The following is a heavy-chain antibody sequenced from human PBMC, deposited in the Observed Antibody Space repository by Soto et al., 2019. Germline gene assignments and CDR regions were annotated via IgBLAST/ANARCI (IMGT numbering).Heavy chain of an antibody. CDR1: GGSISSYY. CDR2: IYYSGST. V-gene: IGHV4-59*01. CDR3: ARWGKTLDY. Sequence: SETLSLTCTVSGGSISSYYWSWIRQPPGKGLEWIGYIYYSGSTNYNPSLKSRVTISVDTSKNQFSLKLSSVTAADTAVYYCARWGKTLDYWGQGTLVTVS. D-gene: IGHD3-16*01. J-gene: IGHJ4*02.